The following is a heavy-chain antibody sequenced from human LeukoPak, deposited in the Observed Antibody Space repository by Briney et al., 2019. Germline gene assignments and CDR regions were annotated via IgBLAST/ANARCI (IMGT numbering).Heavy chain of an antibody. V-gene: IGHV1-69*05. J-gene: IGHJ3*02. CDR1: VATFSSYA. Sequence: ASVKVSCKASVATFSSYAISWVRQAPGQGLEWMGGIIPIFGTANYAQKFQGRVTITTDESTSTAYMELSSLRSEDTAVYYCSRDLRLAHAFDIWGQGTMVIVSS. CDR3: SRDLRLAHAFDI. D-gene: IGHD6-19*01. CDR2: IIPIFGTA.